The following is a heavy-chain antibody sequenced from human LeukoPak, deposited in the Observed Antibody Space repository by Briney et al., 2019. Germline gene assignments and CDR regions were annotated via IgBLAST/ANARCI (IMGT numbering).Heavy chain of an antibody. Sequence: GGSLRLSCAASGFTFSSYWMSWVRQAPGKGLEWVANIKQDGSEKYYVDSVKGRFTISRDNAKNSLYLQVNSLRAEDTAVYYCARDHPPLGYSGYDRRGSFDYWGQGTLVTVSS. D-gene: IGHD5-12*01. CDR3: ARDHPPLGYSGYDRRGSFDY. CDR1: GFTFSSYW. J-gene: IGHJ4*02. V-gene: IGHV3-7*01. CDR2: IKQDGSEK.